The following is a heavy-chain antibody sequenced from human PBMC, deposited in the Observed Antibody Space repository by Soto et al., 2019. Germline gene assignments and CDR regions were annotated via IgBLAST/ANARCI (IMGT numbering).Heavy chain of an antibody. CDR1: GGTFSSYA. J-gene: IGHJ6*02. Sequence: QVQLVQSGAEVKKPGSSVKVSCKASGGTFSSYAISWVRQAPGQGLEWMGGIIPIFGTTNYAQKFQGSVTITADESTSTASIELSSLRSEYTAVYYCARHVPAAGYYYGMHVWGQGTTVTVSS. V-gene: IGHV1-69*12. CDR3: ARHVPAAGYYYGMHV. CDR2: IIPIFGTT. D-gene: IGHD2-2*01.